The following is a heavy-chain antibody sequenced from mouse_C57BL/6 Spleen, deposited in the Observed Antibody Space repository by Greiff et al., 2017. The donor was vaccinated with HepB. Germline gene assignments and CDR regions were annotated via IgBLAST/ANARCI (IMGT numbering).Heavy chain of an antibody. CDR2: ISAGGSYT. D-gene: IGHD1-1*01. CDR3: ARSDYYGSSYWCFDV. V-gene: IGHV5-4*01. J-gene: IGHJ1*03. Sequence: DVQLVESGGGLVKPGGSLKLSCAASGFTFSSYAMSWVRQTPEKWLEWVATISAGGSYTYYPDNVKGRFTIARDNAKNNLYLQMSHLKSEDTAMYYWARSDYYGSSYWCFDVWGKGTTVTVAS. CDR1: GFTFSSYA.